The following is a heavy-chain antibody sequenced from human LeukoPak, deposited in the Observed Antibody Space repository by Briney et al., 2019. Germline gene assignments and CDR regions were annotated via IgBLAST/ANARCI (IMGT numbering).Heavy chain of an antibody. Sequence: GGSLRLSCVASGFTFSDAWMSWVRQAPGKGLEWVGRIKSKIDGGIIDYAAPVKGRFTISRDDSRNTLYLQMNSLKNEDTAVYYCTTRRQDGWWGQGTLVTVSS. CDR2: IKSKIDGGII. CDR1: GFTFSDAW. V-gene: IGHV3-15*01. D-gene: IGHD2-15*01. J-gene: IGHJ4*02. CDR3: TTRRQDGW.